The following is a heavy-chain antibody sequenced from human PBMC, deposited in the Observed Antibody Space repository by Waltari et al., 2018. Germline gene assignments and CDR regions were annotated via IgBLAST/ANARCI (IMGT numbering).Heavy chain of an antibody. CDR2: FNPSADSA. CDR1: GSTFTAYN. Sequence: QVQLVQSGAEVRKPGASVKVSCQATGSTFTAYNIHWVRQALGQGLEWMGIFNPSADSAVYARRFQGRVTMTKDTSTSTVYMELSSLRADDTAVFYCARDSGSRGSDFWGQGTPVTVSS. J-gene: IGHJ4*02. D-gene: IGHD1-26*01. CDR3: ARDSGSRGSDF. V-gene: IGHV1-46*01.